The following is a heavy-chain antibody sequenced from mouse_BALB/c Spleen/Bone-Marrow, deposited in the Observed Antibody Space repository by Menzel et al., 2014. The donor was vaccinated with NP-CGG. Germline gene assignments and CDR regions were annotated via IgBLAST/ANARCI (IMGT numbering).Heavy chain of an antibody. J-gene: IGHJ3*01. D-gene: IGHD2-14*01. CDR1: GFNIKDTY. Sequence: EVKLVESGAELVKPGASVKLSCTASGFNIKDTYMHWVKQRPEQGLEWIGRIDPANGNIKYDPKFQGKATITADTSSNTAYLQLSSLTSEDTAVYYCAAYYRYLAWFAYWGQGTLVTVSA. CDR2: IDPANGNI. CDR3: AAYYRYLAWFAY. V-gene: IGHV14-3*02.